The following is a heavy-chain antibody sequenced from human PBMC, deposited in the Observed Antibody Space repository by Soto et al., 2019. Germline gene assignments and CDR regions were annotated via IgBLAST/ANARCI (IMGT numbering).Heavy chain of an antibody. D-gene: IGHD3-3*01. CDR1: GVSFSTYR. Sequence: HPGGSVRLSCVVSGVSFSTYRMHWVRQAPGKGLVWVSHIKSDGTVTHYTDSVRGRFIISRDNAKNTLFLQMNSLRAEDTAVYYCARENYDFWSGYYLDYWGQGTLVTVSS. CDR3: ARENYDFWSGYYLDY. J-gene: IGHJ4*02. V-gene: IGHV3-74*01. CDR2: IKSDGTVT.